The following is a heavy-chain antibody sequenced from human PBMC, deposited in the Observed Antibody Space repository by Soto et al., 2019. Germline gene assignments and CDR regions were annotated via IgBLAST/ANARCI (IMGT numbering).Heavy chain of an antibody. Sequence: PGGSLRLSCAASGFTFSSHAMSWVRQAPGKGLYYVSSISGSSSNTYYADSVKGRFTISRDNSKNTVYLQMNSLRAEDTAVYYCAKRASYDNSGYFEYWGQGALVTVSS. D-gene: IGHD3-22*01. V-gene: IGHV3-23*01. CDR2: ISGSSSNT. J-gene: IGHJ4*02. CDR1: GFTFSSHA. CDR3: AKRASYDNSGYFEY.